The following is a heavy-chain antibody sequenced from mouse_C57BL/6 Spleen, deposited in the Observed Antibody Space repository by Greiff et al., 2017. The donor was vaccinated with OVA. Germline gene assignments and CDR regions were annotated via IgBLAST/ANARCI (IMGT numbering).Heavy chain of an antibody. Sequence: EVQGVESGGGLVQPGGSLKLSCAASGFTFSDYYMYWVRQTPEKRLEWVAYISNGGGSTYYPDTVKGRFTISRDNAKNTLYLQMSRLKSEDTAMYYCARQLITTVVATNAMDYWGQGTSVTVSS. CDR2: ISNGGGST. CDR1: GFTFSDYY. D-gene: IGHD1-1*01. CDR3: ARQLITTVVATNAMDY. J-gene: IGHJ4*01. V-gene: IGHV5-12*01.